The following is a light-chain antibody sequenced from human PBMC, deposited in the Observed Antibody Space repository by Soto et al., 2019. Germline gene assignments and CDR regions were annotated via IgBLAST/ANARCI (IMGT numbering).Light chain of an antibody. J-gene: IGKJ1*01. Sequence: DFQMTQSPSTLSASVGDRVTITCRASQNIRSRLAWFQQKPGKAPKLLIYDASSLESGVPQRFSGSGSGTEFPLTIINVRAEDFSTDYCKQYLSYWTFFQGTKVE. V-gene: IGKV1-5*01. CDR3: KQYLSYWT. CDR1: QNIRSR. CDR2: DAS.